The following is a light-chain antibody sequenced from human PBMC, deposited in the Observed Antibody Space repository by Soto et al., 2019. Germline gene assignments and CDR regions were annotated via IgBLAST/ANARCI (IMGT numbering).Light chain of an antibody. CDR1: SSDVGGYNY. V-gene: IGLV2-14*01. CDR3: SSFTSSHTYV. Sequence: QSALTQPASVSGSPGQSITISCTGTSSDVGGYNYVSWYQQHPGQAPKLMIYTVTNRPSALYNRFSGSKSGNKASLTISGLQAEDEADYYCSSFTSSHTYVFGTGTKVIVL. J-gene: IGLJ1*01. CDR2: TVT.